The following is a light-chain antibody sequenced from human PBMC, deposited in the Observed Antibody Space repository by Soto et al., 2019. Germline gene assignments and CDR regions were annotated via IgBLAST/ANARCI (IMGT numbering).Light chain of an antibody. V-gene: IGLV2-14*01. Sequence: QSALTQPASVSGSPGQSITISCTGTSSDVGAYNFVSWYQQHPGNAPKLMIYEVSNRPSGVSDRFSGSKSGNTASLTISGLQAEDEADYYCCSYTSSSTLDVFGTGTKLTVL. CDR2: EVS. J-gene: IGLJ1*01. CDR3: CSYTSSSTLDV. CDR1: SSDVGAYNF.